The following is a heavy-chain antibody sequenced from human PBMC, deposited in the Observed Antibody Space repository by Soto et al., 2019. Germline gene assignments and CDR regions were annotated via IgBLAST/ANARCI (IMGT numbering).Heavy chain of an antibody. Sequence: SETLSLTCTVSGGSISSGGYYWSWIRQHPGKGLEWIGYIYYSGSTYYNPSLKSRVTISVDTSKNQFSLKLSSVTAADTAVYYCARTGDPRLDWEFFDYWGQGTLVTVSS. D-gene: IGHD2-21*01. CDR3: ARTGDPRLDWEFFDY. J-gene: IGHJ4*02. CDR1: GGSISSGGYY. CDR2: IYYSGST. V-gene: IGHV4-31*03.